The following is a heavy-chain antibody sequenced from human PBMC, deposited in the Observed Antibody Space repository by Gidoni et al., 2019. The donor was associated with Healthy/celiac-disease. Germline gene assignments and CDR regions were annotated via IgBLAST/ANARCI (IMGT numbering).Heavy chain of an antibody. D-gene: IGHD4-17*01. V-gene: IGHV3-23*01. Sequence: EVQLLESGGGLVQPGGSLRLPCAASGFTFSSYAMSWVRQAPGKGLEWVSAISGSGGRTYYADSVKGRFTISRDNSKNPLYLQMNSLRAEDTAVYYCAKVPYGDYRNWFDPWGQGTLVTVSA. CDR2: ISGSGGRT. J-gene: IGHJ5*02. CDR1: GFTFSSYA. CDR3: AKVPYGDYRNWFDP.